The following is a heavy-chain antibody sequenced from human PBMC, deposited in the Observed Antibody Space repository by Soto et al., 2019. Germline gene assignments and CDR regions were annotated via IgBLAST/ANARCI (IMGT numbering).Heavy chain of an antibody. D-gene: IGHD6-13*01. CDR1: GFTFSSYG. V-gene: IGHV3-30*18. CDR2: ISYDGSNK. CDR3: AKDWEIAAVGIGYHGMDV. Sequence: QVQLVESGGGVVQPGRSLRLSCAASGFTFSSYGMHWVRQAPGKGLKWVAIISYDGSNKYYADSVKGRFTISRDNSKNTLYLHMNSLRAEDTAVYYCAKDWEIAAVGIGYHGMDVWGQGTTVTVSS. J-gene: IGHJ6*02.